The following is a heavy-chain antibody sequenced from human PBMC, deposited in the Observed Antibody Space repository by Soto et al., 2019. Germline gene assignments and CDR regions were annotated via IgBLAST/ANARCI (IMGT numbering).Heavy chain of an antibody. Sequence: PGGSLRPSSPASGSTFGDNAMSWVRQPQGKGLEWVGFIRSKAYGGTTEYAASVKGRFTISRDDSKSIAYLQMNSLKTEDTAVYYCTRDPVLYYYDSNGYYAPQGDYYYGMDVWGQGTTVTVSS. CDR3: TRDPVLYYYDSNGYYAPQGDYYYGMDV. V-gene: IGHV3-49*04. J-gene: IGHJ6*02. D-gene: IGHD3-22*01. CDR2: IRSKAYGGTT. CDR1: GSTFGDNA.